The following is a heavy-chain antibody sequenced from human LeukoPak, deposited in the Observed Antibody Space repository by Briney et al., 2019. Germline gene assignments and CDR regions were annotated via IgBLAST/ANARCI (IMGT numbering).Heavy chain of an antibody. D-gene: IGHD6-13*01. J-gene: IGHJ3*02. Sequence: GGSLRLSCAASGFTFSSYSMNWVRQAPGKGLEWVSSISSSSSYIYYADSVKGRFTISRDNAKNSLYLQMNSLRAEDTAVYYCARVWYSSPGRVDAFDIWGQGTMVTVSS. CDR3: ARVWYSSPGRVDAFDI. CDR2: ISSSSSYI. V-gene: IGHV3-21*01. CDR1: GFTFSSYS.